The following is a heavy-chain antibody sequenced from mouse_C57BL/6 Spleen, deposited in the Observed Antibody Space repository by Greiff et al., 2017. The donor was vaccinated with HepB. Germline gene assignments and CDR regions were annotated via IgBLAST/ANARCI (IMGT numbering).Heavy chain of an antibody. D-gene: IGHD2-4*01. CDR1: GYTFTSYW. CDR3: ARLGYDYDGGAMDY. V-gene: IGHV1-50*01. CDR2: IDPSDSYT. Sequence: QVHVKQPGAELVKPGASVKLSCKASGYTFTSYWMQWVKQRPGQGLEWIGEIDPSDSYTNYNQKFKGKATLTVDTSSSTAYMQLSSLTSEDSAVYYCARLGYDYDGGAMDYWGQGTSVTVSS. J-gene: IGHJ4*01.